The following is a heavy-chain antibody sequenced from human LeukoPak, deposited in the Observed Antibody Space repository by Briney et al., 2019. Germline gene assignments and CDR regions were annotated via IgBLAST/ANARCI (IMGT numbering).Heavy chain of an antibody. V-gene: IGHV3-23*01. CDR3: AKAPIKYTSSSDAFDI. J-gene: IGHJ3*02. CDR2: IGGSGGSR. D-gene: IGHD6-6*01. CDR1: GFSFSSSA. Sequence: PGGSLRLSCAPSGFSFSSSAMSWLRQAPGKGREWVSAIGGSGGSRNYADSVKGRFTISRDNSKNTLYLQMNSLRAEDTAVYYCAKAPIKYTSSSDAFDIWGQGTMVTVSS.